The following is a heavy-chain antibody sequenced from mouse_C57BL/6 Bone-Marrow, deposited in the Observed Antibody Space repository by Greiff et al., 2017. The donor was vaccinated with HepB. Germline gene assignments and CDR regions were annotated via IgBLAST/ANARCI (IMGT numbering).Heavy chain of an antibody. CDR2: INPNNGGT. Sequence: VQLQQSGPELVKPGASVKIPCKASGYTFTDYNMDWVKQSHGKSLEWIGDINPNNGGTIYNQKFKGKATLTVDKSSSTAYMELRSLTSEDSAVYFCARGHYYGSSYGYWGQGTTLTVSS. J-gene: IGHJ2*01. CDR1: GYTFTDYN. CDR3: ARGHYYGSSYGY. V-gene: IGHV1-18*01. D-gene: IGHD1-1*01.